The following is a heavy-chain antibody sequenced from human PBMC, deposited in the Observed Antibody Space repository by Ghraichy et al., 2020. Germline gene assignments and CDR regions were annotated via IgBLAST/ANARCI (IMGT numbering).Heavy chain of an antibody. Sequence: ETLSLTCTVSGGSISSSSYYWGWIRQPPGKGLEWIGSIYYSGSTYYNPSLKSRVTISVDTSKNQFSLKLSSVTAADTAVYYCARRASIAVAGTYYYYYYMDVWGKGTTVTVSS. D-gene: IGHD6-19*01. CDR2: IYYSGST. CDR3: ARRASIAVAGTYYYYYYMDV. V-gene: IGHV4-39*01. J-gene: IGHJ6*03. CDR1: GGSISSSSYY.